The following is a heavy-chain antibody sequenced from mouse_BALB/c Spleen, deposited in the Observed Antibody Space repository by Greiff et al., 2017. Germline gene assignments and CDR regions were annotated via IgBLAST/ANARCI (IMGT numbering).Heavy chain of an antibody. J-gene: IGHJ3*01. D-gene: IGHD2-1*01. CDR1: GFTFSSYT. V-gene: IGHV5-12-2*01. Sequence: EVNLVESGGGLVQPGGSLKLSCAASGFTFSSYTMSWVRQTPEKRLEWVAYISNGGGSTYYPDTVKGRFTISRDNAKNTLYLQMSSLKSEDTAMYYCARKDGNFLFAYWGQGTLVTVSA. CDR3: ARKDGNFLFAY. CDR2: ISNGGGST.